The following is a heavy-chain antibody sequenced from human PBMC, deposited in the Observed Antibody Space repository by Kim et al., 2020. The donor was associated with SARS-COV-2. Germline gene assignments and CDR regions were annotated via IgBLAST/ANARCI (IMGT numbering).Heavy chain of an antibody. CDR1: GGSISSGGYY. D-gene: IGHD4-17*01. CDR3: ARGWTTVTTLSVWFDP. J-gene: IGHJ5*02. V-gene: IGHV4-31*03. CDR2: IYYSGST. Sequence: SETLSLTCTVSGGSISSGGYYWSWIRQHPGKGLEWIGYIYYSGSTYYNPSLKSRVTISVDTSKNQFSLKLSSVTAADTAVYYCARGWTTVTTLSVWFDPWGQGTLVTVSS.